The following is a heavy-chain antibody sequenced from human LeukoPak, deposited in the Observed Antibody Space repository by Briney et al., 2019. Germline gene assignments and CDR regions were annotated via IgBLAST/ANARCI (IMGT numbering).Heavy chain of an antibody. CDR2: ISYSGST. CDR1: GGSISRYY. CDR3: ATGPQLWRQDGWFDP. V-gene: IGHV4-59*01. D-gene: IGHD5-24*01. Sequence: SETLSLTCTVSGGSISRYYWNWIRQPPGKGLEWIGYISYSGSTNYNPSLKSRVTISVDTSENQFSLRLSSVTAADTAVYYCATGPQLWRQDGWFDPWGQGTLVTVSS. J-gene: IGHJ5*02.